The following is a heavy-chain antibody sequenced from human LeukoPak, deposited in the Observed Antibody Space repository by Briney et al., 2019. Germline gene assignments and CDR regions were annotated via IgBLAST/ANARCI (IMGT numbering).Heavy chain of an antibody. D-gene: IGHD5-24*01. Sequence: GGSLRLSCAASGFTFTSYGVSWVRQAPGKGLEWVSVNSGSGGSTYYGDSVKGRFTISRDNSKNTLYMQMNSLRAEDTAVYYCAKGRGYNYWDGFDIWGQGTMVTVSS. V-gene: IGHV3-23*01. CDR3: AKGRGYNYWDGFDI. J-gene: IGHJ3*02. CDR1: GFTFTSYG. CDR2: NSGSGGST.